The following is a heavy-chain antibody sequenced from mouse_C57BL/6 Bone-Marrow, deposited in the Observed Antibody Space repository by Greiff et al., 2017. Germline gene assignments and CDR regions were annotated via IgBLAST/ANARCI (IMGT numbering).Heavy chain of an antibody. J-gene: IGHJ3*01. D-gene: IGHD3-1*01. CDR3: ARWGLRGFAY. V-gene: IGHV1-85*01. Sequence: VQLQQSGPELVKPGASVKLSCKASGYTFTSYDINWVKQRPGQGLEWIGWIYPGDGSTKYNEKFKGKATLTVDTSSSTAYMELHSLTSEDSAVYFCARWGLRGFAYWGQGTLVTVSA. CDR2: IYPGDGST. CDR1: GYTFTSYD.